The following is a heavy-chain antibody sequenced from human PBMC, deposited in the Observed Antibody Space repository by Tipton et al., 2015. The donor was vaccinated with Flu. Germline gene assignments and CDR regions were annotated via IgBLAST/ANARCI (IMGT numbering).Heavy chain of an antibody. CDR2: IYTSGST. D-gene: IGHD3-10*01. CDR1: GGSISSGSYY. Sequence: TLSLTCTVSGGSISSGSYYWSWIRQPAGKGLEWIERIYTSGSTNYNPSLKSRVTISVDTSKNQFSLKLSSVTAADTAVYYCARERDVLLWFGELGYFDYWGQRTLVTVSS. CDR3: ARERDVLLWFGELGYFDY. V-gene: IGHV4-61*02. J-gene: IGHJ4*02.